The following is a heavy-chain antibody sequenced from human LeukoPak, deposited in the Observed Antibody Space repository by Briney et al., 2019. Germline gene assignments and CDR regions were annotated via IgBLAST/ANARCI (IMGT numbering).Heavy chain of an antibody. Sequence: ASVKVSCKASGGTFSSYAINWVRQAPGQGPEWMGGIIPIFGRANYAQKFQGRVTITADESTSTAYMELSSLRSEDTAVYYCARGRSYCSSTSCYNWFDPWGQGTLVTVSS. J-gene: IGHJ5*02. CDR2: IIPIFGRA. V-gene: IGHV1-69*01. D-gene: IGHD2-2*01. CDR3: ARGRSYCSSTSCYNWFDP. CDR1: GGTFSSYA.